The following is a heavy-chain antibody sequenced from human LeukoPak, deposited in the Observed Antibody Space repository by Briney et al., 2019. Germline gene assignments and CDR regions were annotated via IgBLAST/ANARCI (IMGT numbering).Heavy chain of an antibody. CDR2: IIPIFGTA. J-gene: IGHJ4*02. D-gene: IGHD1-26*01. CDR1: GGTFISYA. Sequence: SVKVSCKASGGTFISYAISRVRQAPGQGLEWMGGIIPIFGTANYAQKFQGRVTITTDESTSTAYMELSSLRSEDTAVYYCARVMGSGSYYLFDYWGQGTLVTVSS. CDR3: ARVMGSGSYYLFDY. V-gene: IGHV1-69*05.